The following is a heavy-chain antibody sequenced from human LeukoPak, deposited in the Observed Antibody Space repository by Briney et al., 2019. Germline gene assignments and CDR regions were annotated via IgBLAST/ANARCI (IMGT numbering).Heavy chain of an antibody. V-gene: IGHV1-2*02. J-gene: IGHJ6*03. Sequence: PGASVKVSCKASEYTFTGYYMHWVRQAPGQGLEWMGWINPNSGGTNYAQKFQGRVTMSRDTSISTAYMELSRLRSDDTAVYYCARDRGIFGVVIAYYYMDVWGKGTTVTVSS. CDR2: INPNSGGT. D-gene: IGHD3-3*01. CDR3: ARDRGIFGVVIAYYYMDV. CDR1: EYTFTGYY.